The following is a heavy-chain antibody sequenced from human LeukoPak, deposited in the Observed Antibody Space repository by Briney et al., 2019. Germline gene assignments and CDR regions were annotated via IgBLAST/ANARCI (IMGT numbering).Heavy chain of an antibody. CDR1: GYSISNGYY. CDR2: IYHSGST. CDR3: ARGRNYYDSSWDY. J-gene: IGHJ4*02. D-gene: IGHD3-22*01. Sequence: SETLSLTCTVSGYSISNGYYWGWIRQPPGKGLEWIGNIYHSGSTYYNPSLKSRVTISVDTSKNQFSLKLSSVTAADTAVYYCARGRNYYDSSWDYWGQGTLVTVSS. V-gene: IGHV4-38-2*02.